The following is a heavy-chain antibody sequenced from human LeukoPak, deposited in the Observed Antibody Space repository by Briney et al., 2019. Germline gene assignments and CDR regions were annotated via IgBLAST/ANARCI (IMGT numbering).Heavy chain of an antibody. CDR2: IYHSGST. Sequence: SETLSLTCTVSGYSISSGYYWGWIRQPPGKGLEWIGNIYHSGSTYYNPSLKSRVTISVDTSKNQFSLKLSSVTATDTAVYYCARQGEQWLVRADYWGQGALVTVSS. D-gene: IGHD6-19*01. CDR3: ARQGEQWLVRADY. CDR1: GYSISSGYY. J-gene: IGHJ4*02. V-gene: IGHV4-38-2*02.